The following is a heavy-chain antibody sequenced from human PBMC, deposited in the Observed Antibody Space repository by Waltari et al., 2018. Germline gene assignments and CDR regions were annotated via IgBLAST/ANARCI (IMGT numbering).Heavy chain of an antibody. V-gene: IGHV3-73*01. CDR2: IRTQANGYTT. CDR3: TADGPGWNS. J-gene: IGHJ4*02. Sequence: EVQLVESGGGLVQPGGSLKLPCAASGFPFSASAVHWVRQASGKGPEWVGRIRTQANGYTTTYAASVKGRFSISRDDSQKTAFLQMNSLKIEDTAVYFCTADGPGWNSWGQGTLVTVSS. CDR1: GFPFSASA. D-gene: IGHD1-7*01.